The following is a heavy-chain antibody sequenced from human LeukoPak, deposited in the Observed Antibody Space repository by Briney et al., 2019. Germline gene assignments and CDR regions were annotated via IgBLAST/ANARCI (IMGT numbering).Heavy chain of an antibody. V-gene: IGHV4-4*07. D-gene: IGHD4/OR15-4a*01. CDR3: ARSTNYMFDY. CDR2: IYSGEDI. J-gene: IGHJ4*02. CDR1: GGSISSYY. Sequence: SETLSLTCTVSGGSISSYYWSWIRQPAGEGLEWIGRIYSGEDIIYNPSLKSRVTMSVDTSKNQFSLRLNSMTAADTAVYYCARSTNYMFDYWGQGTLVTVSS.